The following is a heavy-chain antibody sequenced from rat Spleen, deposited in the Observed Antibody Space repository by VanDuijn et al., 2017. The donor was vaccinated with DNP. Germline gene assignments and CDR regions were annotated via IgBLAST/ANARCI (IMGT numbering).Heavy chain of an antibody. J-gene: IGHJ2*01. CDR3: ATAGGAYFDY. V-gene: IGHV5S13*01. D-gene: IGHD1-11*01. CDR1: GFTFTNSD. CDR2: ISTSGSTT. Sequence: EVQLVESGGGLVQPGRSLKLSCAASGFTFTNSDMAWVRQAPTKGLEWVASISTSGSTTYYRDSVKGRFTISRDNAKNTLYLQMPSLRSEDAATYYCATAGGAYFDYWGRGVMVTVSS.